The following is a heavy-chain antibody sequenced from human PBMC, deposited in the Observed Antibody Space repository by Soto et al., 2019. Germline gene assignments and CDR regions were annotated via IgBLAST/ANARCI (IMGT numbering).Heavy chain of an antibody. CDR1: GYTFTGYY. D-gene: IGHD3-10*01. V-gene: IGHV1-2*02. CDR2: INPNSGGT. J-gene: IGHJ3*02. Sequence: GASVKVSCKASGYTFTGYYMHWVRQAPGQGLEWMGWINPNSGGTNYAQKFQGRVTMTRDTPISTAYMELSRLRSDDTAVYYCAMRGVRGYDAFDIWGQGTMVTVSS. CDR3: AMRGVRGYDAFDI.